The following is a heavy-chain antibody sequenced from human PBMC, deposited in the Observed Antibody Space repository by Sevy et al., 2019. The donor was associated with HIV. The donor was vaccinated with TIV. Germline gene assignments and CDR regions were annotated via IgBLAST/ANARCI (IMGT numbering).Heavy chain of an antibody. J-gene: IGHJ4*02. Sequence: GGSLRLSCAASGFTFSTYAMTWVRQAPGKGLEWVSVISLSGGDTYYTDSVTGRFTISRDNSKNTLYLQMNSLRAEDTAVYYCAKDRVSGTYYTGDFDYWGQGTLVTVSS. CDR3: AKDRVSGTYYTGDFDY. CDR1: GFTFSTYA. D-gene: IGHD3-10*01. V-gene: IGHV3-23*01. CDR2: ISLSGGDT.